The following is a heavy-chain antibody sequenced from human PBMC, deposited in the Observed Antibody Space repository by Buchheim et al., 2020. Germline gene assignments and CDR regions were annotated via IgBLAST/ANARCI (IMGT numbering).Heavy chain of an antibody. Sequence: QLQLQESGPGLVKPSETLSLTCTVSGGSVSSSSYYWGWIRQPPGKGLEWIGNIYYSGSTYYNPSLKSRVTMSVDTSTSQFSLKLTSVTAADTAVYYCARVSLSSLLTFDYWGQGTL. CDR2: IYYSGST. V-gene: IGHV4-39*07. J-gene: IGHJ4*02. D-gene: IGHD2-2*01. CDR1: GGSVSSSSYY. CDR3: ARVSLSSLLTFDY.